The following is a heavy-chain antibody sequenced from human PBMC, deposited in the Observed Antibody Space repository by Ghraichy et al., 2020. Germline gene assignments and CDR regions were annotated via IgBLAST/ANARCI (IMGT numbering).Heavy chain of an antibody. CDR2: IKGDGSEI. Sequence: GGSLRLSCAVSGFIFSNSWMSWVRQTPGKGLEWVANIKGDGSEIYYVDSVKGRFTISRDNAKNSLNLQMNSLRAEDTAVDYCARRIDRGPDYWGQGTLVTVSP. V-gene: IGHV3-7*01. J-gene: IGHJ4*02. CDR1: GFIFSNSW. CDR3: ARRIDRGPDY. D-gene: IGHD2-15*01.